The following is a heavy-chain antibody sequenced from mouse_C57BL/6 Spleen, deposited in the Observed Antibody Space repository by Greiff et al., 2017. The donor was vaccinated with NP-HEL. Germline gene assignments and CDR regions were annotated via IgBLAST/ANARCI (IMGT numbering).Heavy chain of an antibody. CDR2: IDPANGNT. V-gene: IGHV14-3*01. CDR3: ASHSSGTYYFDY. J-gene: IGHJ2*01. CDR1: GFNIKNTY. D-gene: IGHD3-2*02. Sequence: EVKLVESVAELVRPGASVKLSCTASGFNIKNTYMHWVKQRPEQGLEWIGRIDPANGNTKYAPKFQGKATITADTSSNTAYLQLSSLTSEDTAIYYCASHSSGTYYFDYWGQGTTLTVSS.